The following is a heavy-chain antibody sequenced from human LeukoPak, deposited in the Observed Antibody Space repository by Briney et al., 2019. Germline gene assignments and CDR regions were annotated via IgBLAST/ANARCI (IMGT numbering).Heavy chain of an antibody. CDR1: GGSISSYY. CDR2: IYSSGST. Sequence: PSETLSLTCTVSGGSISSYYWSWIRQPPGKGLEWIGDIYSSGSTNYNPSLRSRVTISIDTSKNQFSLKLNSVTAADTAVYYCARGVVITFGGAADYWGQGTLVTVSS. J-gene: IGHJ4*02. V-gene: IGHV4-59*01. CDR3: ARGVVITFGGAADY. D-gene: IGHD3-16*01.